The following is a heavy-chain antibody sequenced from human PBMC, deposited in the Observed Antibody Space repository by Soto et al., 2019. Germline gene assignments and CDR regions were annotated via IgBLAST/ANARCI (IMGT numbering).Heavy chain of an antibody. D-gene: IGHD3-10*01. CDR3: ARDLEFRDGNISHLDY. CDR2: IIPIFGTA. J-gene: IGHJ4*02. Sequence: SVKVSCKASGGTFNSHAFNWVRQAPGQGLEWMGGIIPIFGTANHAQKFQGRVTISADESTRTVYLELSSLRSDDTAVYYCARDLEFRDGNISHLDYWGQGTLVTVSS. CDR1: GGTFNSHA. V-gene: IGHV1-69*13.